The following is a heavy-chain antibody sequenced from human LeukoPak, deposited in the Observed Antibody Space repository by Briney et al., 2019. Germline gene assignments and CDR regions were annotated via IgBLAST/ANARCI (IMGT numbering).Heavy chain of an antibody. D-gene: IGHD2-2*01. CDR3: ARAMPGFDI. Sequence: GGSLRLSCAASGFTFSSFAMHWVRQAPGKGLEWVPCISGTSGNYIHYADSVMGRFTISRDNAKSSLYLQMNSLRADDTAVYYCARAMPGFDIWGQGTTVTVSS. J-gene: IGHJ3*02. CDR1: GFTFSSFA. V-gene: IGHV3-21*01. CDR2: ISGTSGNYI.